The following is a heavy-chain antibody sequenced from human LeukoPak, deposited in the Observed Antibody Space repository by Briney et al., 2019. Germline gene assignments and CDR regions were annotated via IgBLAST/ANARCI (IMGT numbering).Heavy chain of an antibody. J-gene: IGHJ6*02. CDR1: GFTFSSYS. D-gene: IGHD5-12*01. V-gene: IGHV3-21*01. CDR2: ISSSSSYI. Sequence: PGGSLRLSCAASGFTFSSYSMNWVRQAPGKGLEWVSSISSSSSYIYYADSVKGRFTTSRDNAKNSLYLQMNSLRAEDTAVYYCARRGYSGYDPAYYGMDVWGQGTTVTVSS. CDR3: ARRGYSGYDPAYYGMDV.